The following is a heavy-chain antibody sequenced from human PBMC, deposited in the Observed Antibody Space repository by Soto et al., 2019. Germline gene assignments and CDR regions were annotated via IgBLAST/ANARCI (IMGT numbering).Heavy chain of an antibody. Sequence: QLQLVQTGAEVKKPGSSVQVSCKSSGGTFSSYAISRVRQSPGQGLVWMGGIIPIFGTANYAQKFQGRVTITADESTSTAYMVLSSLRSEVLAVYYFARERDYGGTSFFDYWGEGNLVTVSS. CDR3: ARERDYGGTSFFDY. CDR2: IIPIFGTA. J-gene: IGHJ4*02. CDR1: GGTFSSYA. D-gene: IGHD4-17*01. V-gene: IGHV1-69*01.